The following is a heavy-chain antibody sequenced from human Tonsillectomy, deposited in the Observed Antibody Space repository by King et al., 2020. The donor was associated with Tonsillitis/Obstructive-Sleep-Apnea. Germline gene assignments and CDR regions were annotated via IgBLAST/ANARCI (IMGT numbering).Heavy chain of an antibody. D-gene: IGHD6-13*01. CDR1: GGSISSGNYY. CDR2: FYYTGST. V-gene: IGHV4-39*01. CDR3: ARLRYASSQD. J-gene: IGHJ4*02. Sequence: QLQESGPGLVKPSETLSLTCTVSGGSISSGNYYWGWIRQPPGKGLEWIGSFYYTGSTYYNPSLKGRVTISVDTSKNQFSLKLSSVTAADTAVYYCARLRYASSQDWGQGTLVTVSS.